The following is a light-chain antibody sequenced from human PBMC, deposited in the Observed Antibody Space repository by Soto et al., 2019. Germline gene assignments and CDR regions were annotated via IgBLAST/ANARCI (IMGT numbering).Light chain of an antibody. CDR1: QSVNSIY. CDR2: GAS. V-gene: IGKV3-20*01. Sequence: EIVLTQSPGTLSLSPGERATLSCRASQSVNSIYLAWYQQRPGQAPRLLIYGASSRPTGIPDRFSGSGSGTDFTLTISRLEPEDFAVYYCQQSGSSQTFGQGTKVDIK. J-gene: IGKJ1*01. CDR3: QQSGSSQT.